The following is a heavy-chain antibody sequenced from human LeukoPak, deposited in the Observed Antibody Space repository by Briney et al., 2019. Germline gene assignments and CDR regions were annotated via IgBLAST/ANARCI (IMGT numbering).Heavy chain of an antibody. V-gene: IGHV4-39*07. Sequence: SETLSLTCTVSGGSISSSSYYWGWIRQPPGKGLEWIGSIHYSGSTNYNPSLKSRVTISVDTSKNQFSLKLSSVTAADTAVYYCAREGSSSSSWYSDPPDFDYWGQGTLVTVSS. CDR2: IHYSGST. D-gene: IGHD6-13*01. CDR1: GGSISSSSYY. CDR3: AREGSSSSSWYSDPPDFDY. J-gene: IGHJ4*02.